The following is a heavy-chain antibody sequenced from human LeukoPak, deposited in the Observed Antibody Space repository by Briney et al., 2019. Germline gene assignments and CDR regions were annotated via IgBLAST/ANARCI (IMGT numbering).Heavy chain of an antibody. CDR3: AKKLLWFGEVIDY. Sequence: GGSLRLSCAATGFTFSSYAMSWVRQAQGKGVEWVSAISGSGGSTYYADSVKGRFTISRDNSKNTLYLQMNSLRAEDTAVYYCAKKLLWFGEVIDYWGQGTLVTVSS. J-gene: IGHJ4*02. CDR1: GFTFSSYA. CDR2: ISGSGGST. D-gene: IGHD3-10*01. V-gene: IGHV3-23*01.